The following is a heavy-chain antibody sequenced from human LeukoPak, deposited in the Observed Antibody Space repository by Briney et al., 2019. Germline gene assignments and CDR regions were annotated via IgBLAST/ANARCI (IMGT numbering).Heavy chain of an antibody. CDR1: GGSFSGYY. CDR2: INHSGST. D-gene: IGHD3-22*01. Sequence: TSETLSLTCAVYGGSFSGYYWSWISQPPGKGLEWIGEINHSGSTNYNPSLKSRVTISVDTSKNQFSLKLSSVTAADTAVYYCARGRRKAYYYDSSGYYYHNWFDPWGQGTLVTVSS. V-gene: IGHV4-34*01. CDR3: ARGRRKAYYYDSSGYYYHNWFDP. J-gene: IGHJ5*02.